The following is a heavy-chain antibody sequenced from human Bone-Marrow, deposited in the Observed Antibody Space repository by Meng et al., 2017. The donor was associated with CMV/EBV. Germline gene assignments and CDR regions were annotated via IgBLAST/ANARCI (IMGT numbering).Heavy chain of an antibody. V-gene: IGHV3-74*01. J-gene: IGHJ4*02. D-gene: IGHD5-18*01. Sequence: GGSLRLSCAASGFTFSSYWMHWVRQAPGKGLVWVSRINSDGSSTSYADSVKGRFTISRDNAKNTLYLQMNSLRAEDTAVYYCARVALQLWGDFDYWGQGTLVTVSS. CDR3: ARVALQLWGDFDY. CDR1: GFTFSSYW. CDR2: INSDGSST.